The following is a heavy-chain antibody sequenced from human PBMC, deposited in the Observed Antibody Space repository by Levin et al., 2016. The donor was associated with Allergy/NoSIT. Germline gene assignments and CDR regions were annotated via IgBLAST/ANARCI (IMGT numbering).Heavy chain of an antibody. J-gene: IGHJ4*02. V-gene: IGHV3-48*02. CDR3: ATYQQQVPFDY. CDR2: IGRSSSIR. D-gene: IGHD1/OR15-1a*01. CDR1: GLTLSNEY. Sequence: GESLKISCTASGLTLSNEYMNWVRQAPGRGLEWISYIGRSSSIRYYADSVKGRFTISRDEGKNSLYLQMDSLRDEDTAVYYCATYQQQVPFDYWGQGTLVSVSS.